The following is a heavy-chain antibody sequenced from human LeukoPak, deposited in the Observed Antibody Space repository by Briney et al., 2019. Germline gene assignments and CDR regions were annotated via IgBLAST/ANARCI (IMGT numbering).Heavy chain of an antibody. V-gene: IGHV1-24*01. CDR1: GYTLTELS. D-gene: IGHD1-26*01. CDR3: ATRANYYYGMDV. Sequence: ASVKVSCKVSGYTLTELSMHWVRQAPGKGLEWIGGFDPEDGETIYAQKFQGRVTMTEDTSTDTAYMELSSLRSEDTAVYYCATRANYYYGMDVWGQGTTVTVSS. CDR2: FDPEDGET. J-gene: IGHJ6*02.